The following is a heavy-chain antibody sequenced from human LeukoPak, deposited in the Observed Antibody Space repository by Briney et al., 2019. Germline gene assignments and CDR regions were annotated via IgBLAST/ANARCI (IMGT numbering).Heavy chain of an antibody. J-gene: IGHJ6*03. CDR3: AKRRSSGWSYYYMDV. Sequence: GGSLRLSCAASGLPVSSNYMTWVRQAPGKRLEWVSIIYSGDPAYTYYAASVQGRFTVSRDNSKNTLYLQMNSLRAEDSALYYCAKRRSSGWSYYYMDVWGTGTSVTVSS. D-gene: IGHD6-19*01. V-gene: IGHV3-53*01. CDR1: GLPVSSNY. CDR2: IYSGDPAYT.